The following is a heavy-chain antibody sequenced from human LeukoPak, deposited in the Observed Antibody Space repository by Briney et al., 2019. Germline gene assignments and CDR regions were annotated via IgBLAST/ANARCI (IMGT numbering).Heavy chain of an antibody. CDR2: IYSGGST. CDR1: GFTVSSNY. Sequence: GGSLRLSWAASGFTVSSNYMSWVRQAPGKGLEWVSVIYSGGSTYYADSVKGRFTISRDNSKNTLYLQMNSLRAEDTAVYYCARILDYFDYWGQGTLVTVSS. D-gene: IGHD1-26*01. J-gene: IGHJ4*02. CDR3: ARILDYFDY. V-gene: IGHV3-66*01.